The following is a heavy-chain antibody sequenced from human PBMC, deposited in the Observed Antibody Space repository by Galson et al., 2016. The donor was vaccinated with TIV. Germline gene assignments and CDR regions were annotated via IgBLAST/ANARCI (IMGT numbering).Heavy chain of an antibody. D-gene: IGHD2-2*03. CDR2: ISYAGSNK. Sequence: SLRLSCAASGFTVSNYAMHWVRQAPGKGLEWVAVISYAGSNKWYADSVKGRFTISRDKSKNTLYLQMNSLRAEDTALYHCARVDKSYHMDVWGKGTTVTVSS. CDR1: GFTVSNYA. J-gene: IGHJ6*03. V-gene: IGHV3-30*04. CDR3: ARVDKSYHMDV.